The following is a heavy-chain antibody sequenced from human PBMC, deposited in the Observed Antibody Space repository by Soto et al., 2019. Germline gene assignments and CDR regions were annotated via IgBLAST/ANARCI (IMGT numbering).Heavy chain of an antibody. V-gene: IGHV1-3*01. CDR1: GHTSTNYA. CDR3: AREGSTYGSTFDY. J-gene: IGHJ4*02. D-gene: IGHD3-10*01. Sequence: QVQLVQSGAEVKKPGASVKVSCKASGHTSTNYAVHWVRQAPGQRLEWMGRIDAGNGNTKYSQKFLGRVTITTDTSASTAYMELSSLRSEDTAAYYCAREGSTYGSTFDYWGQGTLVTVSS. CDR2: IDAGNGNT.